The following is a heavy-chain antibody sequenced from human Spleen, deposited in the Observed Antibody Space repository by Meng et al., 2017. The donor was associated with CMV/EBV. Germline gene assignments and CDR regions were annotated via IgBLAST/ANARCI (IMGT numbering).Heavy chain of an antibody. Sequence: GGSLRLSCTASGFTFGDYAMSWVRQAPGKGLEWVGFIRSKAYGGTTEYAASVKGRFTISRDDSKSIAYLQMNSLKTEDTAVYYCTRDLLSQYYFDYWGQGTLVTVSS. J-gene: IGHJ4*02. V-gene: IGHV3-49*04. CDR3: TRDLLSQYYFDY. CDR1: GFTFGDYA. D-gene: IGHD2/OR15-2a*01. CDR2: IRSKAYGGTT.